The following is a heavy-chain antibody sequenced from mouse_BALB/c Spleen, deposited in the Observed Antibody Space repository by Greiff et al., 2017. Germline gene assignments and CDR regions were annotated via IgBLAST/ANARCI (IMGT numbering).Heavy chain of an antibody. CDR3: ARDYYGNWYFDV. J-gene: IGHJ1*01. V-gene: IGHV5-6-3*01. D-gene: IGHD1-1*01. Sequence: EVQGVESGGGLVQPGGSLKLSCAASGFTFSSYGMSWVRQTPDKRLELVATINSNGGSTYYPDSVKGRFTISRDNAKNTLYLQMSSLKSEDTAMYYCARDYYGNWYFDVWGAGTTVTVSS. CDR2: INSNGGST. CDR1: GFTFSSYG.